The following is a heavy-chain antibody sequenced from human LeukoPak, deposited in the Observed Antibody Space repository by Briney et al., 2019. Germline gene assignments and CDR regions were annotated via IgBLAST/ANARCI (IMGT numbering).Heavy chain of an antibody. CDR1: GFTFSSYS. J-gene: IGHJ6*03. V-gene: IGHV3-21*01. D-gene: IGHD1-14*01. CDR2: ISSSSSYI. CDR3: ARVPERYYYYMDV. Sequence: GGSLRLSCAASGFTFSSYSMNWVRQAPGKGLEWVSSISSSSSYIYYADSVKGRFTISRDNAKNSLYLQMNSLRAEDTAVYYCARVPERYYYYMDVWGKGTTVTVSS.